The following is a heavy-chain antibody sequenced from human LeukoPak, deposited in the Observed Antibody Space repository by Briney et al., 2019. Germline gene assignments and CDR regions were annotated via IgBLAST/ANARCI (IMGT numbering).Heavy chain of an antibody. Sequence: SETLSLTCSVSGGSITSSSYYWGWIRQPPEKGLEWIGSIYYTGGTNYSPSLKSRVAISVDTSKNQFSLKLSSVTAADTAVYYCARADILTGKGVFDIWGQGTMVIVSS. J-gene: IGHJ3*02. CDR2: IYYTGGT. V-gene: IGHV4-39*01. CDR3: ARADILTGKGVFDI. D-gene: IGHD3-9*01. CDR1: GGSITSSSYY.